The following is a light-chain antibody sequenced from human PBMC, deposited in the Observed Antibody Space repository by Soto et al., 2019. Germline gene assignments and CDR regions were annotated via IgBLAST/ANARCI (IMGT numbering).Light chain of an antibody. Sequence: DIVMTQSPDSLAVSLGERATINCRSSQSVLYSVNRKNYLAWFQQKPGQPPKLLIYWASIRESGVPDRFSVSGSGTDFTLTISSLQAEDVAIYYCQHYYSDPPWTFGQGTKVEIK. CDR3: QHYYSDPPWT. J-gene: IGKJ1*01. CDR1: QSVLYSVNRKNY. V-gene: IGKV4-1*01. CDR2: WAS.